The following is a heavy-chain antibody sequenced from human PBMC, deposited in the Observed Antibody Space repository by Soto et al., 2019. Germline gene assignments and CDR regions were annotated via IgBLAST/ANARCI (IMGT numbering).Heavy chain of an antibody. D-gene: IGHD1-26*01. CDR2: IYYSGST. Sequence: NPSETLSLTCTVSGGSISSYYWSWIRQPPGKGLEWIGYIYYSGSTNYNPSLKSRVTISVDTSKNQFSLKLSSVTAADTAVYYCARTVGARTDLVYWGQGTLVTVSS. CDR1: GGSISSYY. J-gene: IGHJ4*02. V-gene: IGHV4-59*01. CDR3: ARTVGARTDLVY.